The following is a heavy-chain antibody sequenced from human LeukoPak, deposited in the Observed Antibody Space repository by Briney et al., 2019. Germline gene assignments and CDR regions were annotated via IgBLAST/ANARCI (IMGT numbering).Heavy chain of an antibody. Sequence: KASETLSLTCGVSGGSISGTNWWSWVRQPPGQGLEWIGVISLRGLTNYNPSLRSRLTMSLDESKNQVSLNLTSVTAADTAVYYCASRCGGNSDSCWFDPWGQGTLVTVSS. CDR2: ISLRGLT. V-gene: IGHV4-4*02. J-gene: IGHJ5*02. D-gene: IGHD4-23*01. CDR1: GGSISGTNW. CDR3: ASRCGGNSDSCWFDP.